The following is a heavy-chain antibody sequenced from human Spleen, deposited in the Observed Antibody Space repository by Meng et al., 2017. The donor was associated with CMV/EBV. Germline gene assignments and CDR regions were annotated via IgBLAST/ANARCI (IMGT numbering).Heavy chain of an antibody. D-gene: IGHD3-3*01. CDR2: INHSGST. CDR1: GGSFSGYY. J-gene: IGHJ6*02. Sequence: GSLRLSCAVYGGSFSGYYWSWIRQPPGKGLEWIGEINHSGSTNYNPSLKSRVTISVDTSKNQFSLKLSSVTAADTAVYYCAQGNSDDFWSGYYQRDYYYGMDVWGQGTTVTVSS. V-gene: IGHV4-34*01. CDR3: AQGNSDDFWSGYYQRDYYYGMDV.